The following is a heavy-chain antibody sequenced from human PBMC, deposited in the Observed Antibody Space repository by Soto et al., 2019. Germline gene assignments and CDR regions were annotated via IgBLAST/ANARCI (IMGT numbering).Heavy chain of an antibody. CDR1: GFTFGDYD. CDR3: ATASPSPRSYGSGGYPKCDP. Sequence: EVQLVESGGGVVRPGGSLRLSCAASGFTFGDYDMTWVRQAPGKGLEWVSAINWNGGNTDYADSVKGGFTISSDNAKNSLHLQMTSLRTEDAAFYHCATASPSPRSYGSGGYPKCDPWGQGTLVTVSP. J-gene: IGHJ5*02. CDR2: INWNGGNT. V-gene: IGHV3-20*01. D-gene: IGHD3-10*01.